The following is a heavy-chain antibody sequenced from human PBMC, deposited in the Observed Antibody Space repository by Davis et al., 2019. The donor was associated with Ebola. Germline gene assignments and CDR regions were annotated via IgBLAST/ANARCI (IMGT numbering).Heavy chain of an antibody. CDR2: IKLDGSGK. Sequence: PGGSLRLSCAASGFTFSNYWMNWVRQAPGKGLEWVANIKLDGSGKYNVDSVKGRFTISRDNSKNTLYLQMNSLRAEDTAVYYCAKDASYGFDIWGQGTMVTVSS. CDR3: AKDASYGFDI. CDR1: GFTFSNYW. V-gene: IGHV3-7*01. J-gene: IGHJ3*02.